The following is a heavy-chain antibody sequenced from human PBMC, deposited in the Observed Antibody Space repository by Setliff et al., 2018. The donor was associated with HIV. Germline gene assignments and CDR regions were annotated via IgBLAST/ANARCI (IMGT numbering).Heavy chain of an antibody. J-gene: IGHJ4*02. D-gene: IGHD6-6*01. Sequence: GGSLRLSCESSGFTFNNYWMSWVRQASGKGPEWVANIKGDGSETYYVDSVKGRFTISRDNAKNSLYLQMNSLRVEDTALYFCSINSPLSSWGQGTLVTVSS. CDR1: GFTFNNYW. CDR2: IKGDGSET. CDR3: SINSPLSS. V-gene: IGHV3-7*03.